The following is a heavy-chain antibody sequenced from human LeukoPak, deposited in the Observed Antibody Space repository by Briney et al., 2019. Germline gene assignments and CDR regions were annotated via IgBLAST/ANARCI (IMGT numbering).Heavy chain of an antibody. V-gene: IGHV3-30-3*01. CDR2: ISYDGSNK. D-gene: IGHD2-21*02. CDR1: GFTFSSYA. J-gene: IGHJ4*02. CDR3: ARASIVVVTAILSFDY. Sequence: GRSLRLSCAASGFTFSSYAMHWVRQAPGKGLEWVAVISYDGSNKYYADSVKGRFTISRDNSKNTLYLQMNSLRAEDTAVYYCARASIVVVTAILSFDYWGQGTLVTASS.